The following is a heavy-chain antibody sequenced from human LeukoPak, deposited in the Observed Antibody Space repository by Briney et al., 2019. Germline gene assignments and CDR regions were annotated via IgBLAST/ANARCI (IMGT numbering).Heavy chain of an antibody. J-gene: IGHJ4*02. D-gene: IGHD2-2*01. CDR1: GFTVSSSF. Sequence: GGSLRLSCAASGFTVSSSFIYWVRRAPGKGLEWVSFIHRDDKTYYADSVKGRFTMSGDSSKNTLCLQMNSLGADDTAVYYCAREVISTPSYFDYWGQGIPVTVSS. CDR3: AREVISTPSYFDY. CDR2: IHRDDKT. V-gene: IGHV3-53*01.